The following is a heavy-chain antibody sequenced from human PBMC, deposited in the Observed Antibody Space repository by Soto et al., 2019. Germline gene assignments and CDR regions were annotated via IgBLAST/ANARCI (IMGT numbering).Heavy chain of an antibody. V-gene: IGHV4-31*03. CDR2: IYYSGST. J-gene: IGHJ5*02. CDR1: GGSISSGGYY. D-gene: IGHD2-15*01. Sequence: SETLSLTCTVSGGSISSGGYYWSWIRQHPGKGLEWIGYIYYSGSTYYNPSLKSRVTISVDTSKNQFSLKLSSVTAADTAVYYGAGTGYCRGGSCYGFFDPGGEGTLVTVSS. CDR3: AGTGYCRGGSCYGFFDP.